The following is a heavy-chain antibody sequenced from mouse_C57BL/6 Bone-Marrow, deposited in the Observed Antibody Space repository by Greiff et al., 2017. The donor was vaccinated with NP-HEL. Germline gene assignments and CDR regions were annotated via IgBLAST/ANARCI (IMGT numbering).Heavy chain of an antibody. D-gene: IGHD6-1*01. V-gene: IGHV2-5*01. J-gene: IGHJ4*01. Sequence: QVQLKESGPGLVQPSQSLSITCTVSGFSLTSYGVHWVRQSPGKGLEWLGVIWRGGSTDYNAAFMSRLSITKDNSKSQVFFKMNSLQADDTAIYYCAKNAAASDYYAMDYWCQGTSVTVSS. CDR2: IWRGGST. CDR3: AKNAAASDYYAMDY. CDR1: GFSLTSYG.